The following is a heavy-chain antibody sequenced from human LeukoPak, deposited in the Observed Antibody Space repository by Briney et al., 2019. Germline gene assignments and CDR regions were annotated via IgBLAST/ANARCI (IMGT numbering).Heavy chain of an antibody. J-gene: IGHJ4*02. V-gene: IGHV3-21*01. CDR3: ARALNYYDSSGY. CDR1: GFTFSSYS. CDR2: ISCSSSYI. D-gene: IGHD3-22*01. Sequence: GGSLRLSCAASGFTFSSYSMNWVRQAPGKGPEWVSSISCSSSYIYYADSVKGRFTISRDNAKNSLYLQMNSLRAEDTAVYYCARALNYYDSSGYWGQGTLVTVSS.